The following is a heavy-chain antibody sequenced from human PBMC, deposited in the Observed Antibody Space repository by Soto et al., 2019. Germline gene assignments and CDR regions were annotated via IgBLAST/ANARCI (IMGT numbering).Heavy chain of an antibody. D-gene: IGHD3-9*01. Sequence: PSETLSLTCTVSGGXISSGGYYCSWIRQHPGKGLEWIGYIYYSGSTYYNPSLKSRVTISVDTSKNQFSLKLSSVTAADTAVYYCARDGILTGYSSTWFDPWGQGTLVTVSS. J-gene: IGHJ5*02. CDR2: IYYSGST. V-gene: IGHV4-31*03. CDR3: ARDGILTGYSSTWFDP. CDR1: GGXISSGGYY.